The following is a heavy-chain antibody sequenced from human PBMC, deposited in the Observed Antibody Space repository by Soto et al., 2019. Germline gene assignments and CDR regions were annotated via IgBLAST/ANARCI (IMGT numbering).Heavy chain of an antibody. CDR1: GGSISSYY. J-gene: IGHJ3*02. CDR3: AREPRRITIFGVAINDAFDI. V-gene: IGHV4-59*01. CDR2: IYYSGST. Sequence: PSETLSLTCTVSGGSISSYYWSGIRQPPGKGLEWIGYIYYSGSTNYNPSLKSRVTISVDTSKNQFSLKLSSVTAADTAVYYCAREPRRITIFGVAINDAFDIWGQGTMVTVSS. D-gene: IGHD3-3*01.